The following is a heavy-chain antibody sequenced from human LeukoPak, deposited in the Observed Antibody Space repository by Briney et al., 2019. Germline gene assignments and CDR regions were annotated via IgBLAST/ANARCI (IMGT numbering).Heavy chain of an antibody. CDR3: AKDPRLGSGDGY. CDR2: ISDSGVST. CDR1: GFTFSSYA. D-gene: IGHD3-16*01. Sequence: PGGSLRLSCAASGFTFSSYAMSWVRQAPGKGLEWVSAISDSGVSTYYADSVKGRFTISRDNSKNTLYLQINSLRAEDTAVYYCAKDPRLGSGDGYWGQGTLVTVSS. V-gene: IGHV3-23*01. J-gene: IGHJ4*02.